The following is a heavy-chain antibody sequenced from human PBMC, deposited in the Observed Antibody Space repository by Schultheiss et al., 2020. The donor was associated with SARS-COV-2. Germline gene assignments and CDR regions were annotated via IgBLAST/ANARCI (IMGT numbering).Heavy chain of an antibody. J-gene: IGHJ6*02. V-gene: IGHV3-21*01. Sequence: GGSLRLSCAASGFTFSSYSMNWVRQAPGKGLEWVSAISGSGGSTYYADSVKGRFTISRDNAKNSLYMQMNRLRAEDTAVYYCASAMTVLSNGMDVWGHGTTVTVSS. D-gene: IGHD2-2*01. CDR3: ASAMTVLSNGMDV. CDR1: GFTFSSYS. CDR2: ISGSGGST.